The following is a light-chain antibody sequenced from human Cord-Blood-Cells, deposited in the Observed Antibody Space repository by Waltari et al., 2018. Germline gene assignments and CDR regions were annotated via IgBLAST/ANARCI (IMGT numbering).Light chain of an antibody. V-gene: IGKV1-5*01. CDR1: QSISSW. Sequence: DIQMTQSPSTLSASVGDRVTLTCRASQSISSWLAWYQQKPGKAPKLLIYDASSLESGVPSRFSGSGSGTEFTLTISSLQPDDVATYYCQQYNSDSYTFGQGTKLEIK. CDR2: DAS. CDR3: QQYNSDSYT. J-gene: IGKJ2*01.